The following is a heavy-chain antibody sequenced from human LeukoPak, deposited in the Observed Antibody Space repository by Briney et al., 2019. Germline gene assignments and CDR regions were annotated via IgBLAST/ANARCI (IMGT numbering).Heavy chain of an antibody. CDR3: ATGSDFYYAS. CDR2: IPHDGSNA. Sequence: TGTSLRLSCVASGFTLTRNCMHWVRQAPGKGLEWVAAIPHDGSNALYADSVKGRFTISRDDSKSTQYLQMNSLRIEDSAMYYCATGSDFYYASWGQGTLVTVSS. V-gene: IGHV3-30*03. CDR1: GFTLTRNC. D-gene: IGHD3-3*01. J-gene: IGHJ5*02.